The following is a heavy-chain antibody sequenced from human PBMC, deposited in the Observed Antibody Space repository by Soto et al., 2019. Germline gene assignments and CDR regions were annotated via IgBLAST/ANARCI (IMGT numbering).Heavy chain of an antibody. CDR2: TYYRSKWYN. Sequence: SETLSLTCAISGDSVSSNSAAWNWIRQSPSRGLEWLGRTYYRSKWYNDYAVSVKSRITINPDTSKNQFSLQLNSVTPEDTAVYYCARQESDCWSGYYSGPYYYYGMDVWGQGTTVTVSS. D-gene: IGHD3-3*01. J-gene: IGHJ6*02. CDR3: ARQESDCWSGYYSGPYYYYGMDV. V-gene: IGHV6-1*01. CDR1: GDSVSSNSAA.